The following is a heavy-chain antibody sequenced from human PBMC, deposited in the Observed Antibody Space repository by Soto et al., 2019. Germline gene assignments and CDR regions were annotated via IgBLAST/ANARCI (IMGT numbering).Heavy chain of an antibody. CDR3: ARDYYDSSGYEPPFDY. J-gene: IGHJ4*02. CDR2: IWYDGSNK. Sequence: QVQLVESGGGVVQPGRSLRLSCAASGFTFSSYGMHWVRQAPGKGLEWVAVIWYDGSNKYYADSVKGRFTISRDNSKNTLYLQMNSLRAEDTAVYYCARDYYDSSGYEPPFDYWGQGTLVTVSS. V-gene: IGHV3-33*01. D-gene: IGHD3-22*01. CDR1: GFTFSSYG.